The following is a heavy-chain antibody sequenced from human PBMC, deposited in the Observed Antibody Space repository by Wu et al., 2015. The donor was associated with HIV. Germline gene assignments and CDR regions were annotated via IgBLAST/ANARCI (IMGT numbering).Heavy chain of an antibody. CDR3: ARGTYSSNTGFFDF. V-gene: IGHV1-18*01. D-gene: IGHD2-21*01. J-gene: IGHJ4*02. Sequence: QVQLVQSGIEVKKSGASVKVSCKASGYNFNGFGIIWVRQAPGQGLEWMGWISDYERNIHYGQKFRGRLTLTADTVTSTAFMDLRNLRSDDAAIYFCARGTYSSNTGFFDFWGQGTLVTSP. CDR1: GYNFNGFG. CDR2: ISDYERNI.